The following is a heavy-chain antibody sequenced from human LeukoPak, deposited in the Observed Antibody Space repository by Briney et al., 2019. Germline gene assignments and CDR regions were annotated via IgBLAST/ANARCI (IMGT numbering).Heavy chain of an antibody. V-gene: IGHV3-21*01. Sequence: PGGSLRLSCAASGFTFSSYNMNWVRQAPGKGLEWVSSISSSTSHIYYADSVTGRFTISGDNAKNSLYLQMNSLRAEDTAVYYCARWPIAAAPPVYYFDYWGQGTLVTVSS. CDR1: GFTFSSYN. CDR2: ISSSTSHI. D-gene: IGHD6-13*01. J-gene: IGHJ4*02. CDR3: ARWPIAAAPPVYYFDY.